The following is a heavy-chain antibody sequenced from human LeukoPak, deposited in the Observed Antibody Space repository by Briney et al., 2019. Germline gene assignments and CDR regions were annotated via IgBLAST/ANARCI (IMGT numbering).Heavy chain of an antibody. D-gene: IGHD6-19*01. CDR3: ARFTRAGYSSGWYFPFYDC. V-gene: IGHV4-34*01. CDR2: INHSGST. CDR1: GGSFSGYY. Sequence: SETLSLTCAVYGGSFSGYYWSWIRQPPGKGLEWIGEINHSGSTNYNPSLKSRVTISVDTSKNQFSLKLRSVTAADTAVYYCARFTRAGYSSGWYFPFYDCWGQGTLVTVSS. J-gene: IGHJ4*02.